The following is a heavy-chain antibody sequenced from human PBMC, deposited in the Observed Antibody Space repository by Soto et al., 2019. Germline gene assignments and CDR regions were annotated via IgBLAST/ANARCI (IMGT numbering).Heavy chain of an antibody. V-gene: IGHV3-30*18. CDR2: ISCDGSNK. D-gene: IGHD3-10*01. Sequence: QVQLVESGGGVVQPGRSLRLSCAASGFPFSRYAMHWVRQAPGKGLEWVAVISCDGSNKYHADSVKGRFTISRDNSKNSLFLQMDSLRGDDTAMYYCSKDLAYYGSGTSYALDVWGQGTTVTVSS. J-gene: IGHJ6*02. CDR3: SKDLAYYGSGTSYALDV. CDR1: GFPFSRYA.